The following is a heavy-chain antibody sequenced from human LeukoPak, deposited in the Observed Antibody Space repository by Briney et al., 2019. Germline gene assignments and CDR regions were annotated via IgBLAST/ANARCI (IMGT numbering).Heavy chain of an antibody. Sequence: GGSLRLSCSASGFTLSPYWMHWVRQAPGKGLVWVSRINSDGSSTTYADSVKGRFTISRDNTKNAVYLQMNILRAEDTAVYYCAGAGCSGHGCSPESDYGGQGTLVTVSS. CDR3: AGAGCSGHGCSPESDY. CDR1: GFTLSPYW. V-gene: IGHV3-74*01. D-gene: IGHD2-8*01. J-gene: IGHJ4*02. CDR2: INSDGSST.